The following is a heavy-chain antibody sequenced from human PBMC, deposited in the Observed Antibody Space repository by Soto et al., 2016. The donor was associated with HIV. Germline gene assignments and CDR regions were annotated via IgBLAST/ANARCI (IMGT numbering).Heavy chain of an antibody. D-gene: IGHD3-9*01. CDR2: ISYRGNV. J-gene: IGHJ4*02. Sequence: QVQLQESGPGLVKPSETLSLKCNASGGPLSRHYWNWVRLSPKRGLEWIGHISYRGNVYISPSLKSRATMSIDILNDQISLNLISVTPADTAVYYCANRPLTANAARLTLGAQGILVTVS. CDR3: ANRPLTANAARLTL. CDR1: GGPLSRHY. V-gene: IGHV4-59*11.